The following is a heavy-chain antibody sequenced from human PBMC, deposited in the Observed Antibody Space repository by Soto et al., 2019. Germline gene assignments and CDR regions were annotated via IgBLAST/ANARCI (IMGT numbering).Heavy chain of an antibody. CDR1: GASISSGNW. CDR2: IYHSGST. CDR3: ASHRGNTFGPYDY. J-gene: IGHJ4*01. D-gene: IGHD3-16*01. Sequence: LSLTCAVSGASISSGNWWSWVRQSPGKGLEWLGEIYHSGSTNHNPSLKSRVTISVDKSRNQFSLKPSSMTAADTAVYFCASHRGNTFGPYDYWGQGTQVTVSS. V-gene: IGHV4-4*01.